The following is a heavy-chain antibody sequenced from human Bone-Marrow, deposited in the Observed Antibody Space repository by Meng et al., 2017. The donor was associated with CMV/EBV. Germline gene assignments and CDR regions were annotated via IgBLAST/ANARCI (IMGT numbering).Heavy chain of an antibody. CDR3: ARVGDLYQPRDYYYGMDV. CDR1: GFTFSSYA. D-gene: IGHD2-2*01. V-gene: IGHV3-30*04. Sequence: GGSLRLSCAASGFTFSSYAMHWVRQAPGKGLEWVAVISYDGSNKYYADSVKGRFTISRDNSKNTLYLQMNSLGAEDTAVYYCARVGDLYQPRDYYYGMDVWGQGTTVTVSS. CDR2: ISYDGSNK. J-gene: IGHJ6*02.